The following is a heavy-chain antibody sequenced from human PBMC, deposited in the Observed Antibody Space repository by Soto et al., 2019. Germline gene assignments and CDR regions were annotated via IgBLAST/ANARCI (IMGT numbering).Heavy chain of an antibody. D-gene: IGHD2-15*01. CDR2: IWYDGSNK. CDR1: GFTFSSYG. Sequence: QVQLVESGGGVVQPGRSLRLSCAASGFTFSSYGMHWVRQAPGKGLEWVAVIWYDGSNKYYADSVKGRFTISRDNSKNTLYXXMXSXIAEDTAVYYCARNLGYCSGGSCHRLQYYYHYGMDVWGQGTTVTVSS. V-gene: IGHV3-33*01. J-gene: IGHJ6*02. CDR3: ARNLGYCSGGSCHRLQYYYHYGMDV.